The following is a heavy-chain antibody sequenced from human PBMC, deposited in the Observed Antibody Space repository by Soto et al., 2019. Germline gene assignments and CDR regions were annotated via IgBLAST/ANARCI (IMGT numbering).Heavy chain of an antibody. CDR1: GDSVSSNSAA. CDR2: TYYRSRWYN. J-gene: IGHJ4*02. Sequence: PSQTLSLTCVISGDSVSSNSAAWNWIRQSPSRGLEWLGRTYYRSRWYNDYAVSVKSRITINPDTSKNQFSLQLNSVTPEDTAVYYCARGMRQAHYFDYWGQGTLVTVSS. V-gene: IGHV6-1*01. CDR3: ARGMRQAHYFDY.